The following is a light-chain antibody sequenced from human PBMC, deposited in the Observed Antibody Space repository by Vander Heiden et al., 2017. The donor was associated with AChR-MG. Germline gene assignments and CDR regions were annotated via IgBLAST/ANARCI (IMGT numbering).Light chain of an antibody. CDR3: QQRSNWPLP. V-gene: IGKV3-11*01. Sequence: ELVLTQSPATLSLSPGERATPSCSASQSVSSYLASYQQIPGQAPRLLIYDASSGSGTDFTLTISSLELEDLAVYDCQQRSNWPLPFGQGTRRE. J-gene: IGKJ5*01. CDR2: DAS. CDR1: QSVSSY.